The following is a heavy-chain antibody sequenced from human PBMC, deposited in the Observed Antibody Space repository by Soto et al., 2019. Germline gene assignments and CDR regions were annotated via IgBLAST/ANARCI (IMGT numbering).Heavy chain of an antibody. D-gene: IGHD1-1*01. CDR2: VHHTKEA. CDR1: GKSISTDIW. CDR3: ARAGFWNLDS. J-gene: IGHJ4*02. Sequence: SETLSLTCVVSGKSISTDIWWNWVRQPPGQRLEWVGEVHHTKEALYNPALRSRVTVSADRFNSKIFLEVNSLGAADTAVYYCARAGFWNLDSWGQGTPVTVSS. V-gene: IGHV4-4*02.